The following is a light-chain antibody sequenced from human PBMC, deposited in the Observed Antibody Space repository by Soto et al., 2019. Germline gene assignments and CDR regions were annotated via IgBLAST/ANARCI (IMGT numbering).Light chain of an antibody. CDR1: QNNNNW. Sequence: DIQMTQSPSTVSASVGDRVTITCRASQNNNNWLAWYQQKPGKAPKLVSQKASSLESGVPSRFSGSGSGTEFTLTITSLQTDDFASYYCQQYNSYSPWPCGQGTKVEIK. J-gene: IGKJ1*01. CDR3: QQYNSYSPWP. V-gene: IGKV1-5*03. CDR2: KAS.